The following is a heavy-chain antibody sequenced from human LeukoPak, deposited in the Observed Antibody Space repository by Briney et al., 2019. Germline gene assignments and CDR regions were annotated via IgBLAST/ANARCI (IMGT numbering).Heavy chain of an antibody. CDR3: ASGLIEGAFDY. J-gene: IGHJ4*02. CDR1: GYRFTSYW. V-gene: IGHV5-51*01. CDR2: IYPDDSDT. D-gene: IGHD1-26*01. Sequence: GESLKISCKASGYRFTSYWIAWVRQMPGKGLEWMGLIYPDDSDTRYSPSFEGQVTISVDKSISTAYLQWSSLRASDTAKYYCASGLIEGAFDYWGQGTLVTVPS.